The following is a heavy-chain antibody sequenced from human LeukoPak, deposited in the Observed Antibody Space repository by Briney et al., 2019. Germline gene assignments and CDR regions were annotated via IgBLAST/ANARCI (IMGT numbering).Heavy chain of an antibody. V-gene: IGHV1-2*02. CDR2: INPNSGGT. CDR1: GYTFTGYY. CDR3: ARRHLRMRSYDY. J-gene: IGHJ4*02. D-gene: IGHD1-26*01. Sequence: ASVKVSCKASGYTFTGYYMHRVRQAPGQGLEWMGWINPNSGGTNYAQKFQGRVTMTRDTSIDTVYMQLSGLTSADTAVYYCARRHLRMRSYDYWGQGPLVIVSS.